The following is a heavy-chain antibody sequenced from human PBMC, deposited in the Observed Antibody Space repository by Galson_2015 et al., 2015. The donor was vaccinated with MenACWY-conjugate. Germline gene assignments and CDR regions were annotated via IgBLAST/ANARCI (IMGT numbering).Heavy chain of an antibody. CDR1: GFTLSSYS. CDR2: VSYDASSR. V-gene: IGHV3-30*06. D-gene: IGHD5-12*01. Sequence: SLRLSCAASGFTLSSYSMHWVRQSPGKGLEWVAVVSYDASSRYYRDSVQGRFTISRDNSKNTVSLQMSSLGPEDSAVYYCVRAEGWLRSAFDLWGQGTMVTVSS. J-gene: IGHJ3*01. CDR3: VRAEGWLRSAFDL.